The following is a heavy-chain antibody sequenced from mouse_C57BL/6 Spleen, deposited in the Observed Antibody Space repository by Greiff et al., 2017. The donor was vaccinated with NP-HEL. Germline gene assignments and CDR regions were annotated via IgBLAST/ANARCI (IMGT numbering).Heavy chain of an antibody. CDR3: ARYRDYLYAMDY. Sequence: EVHLVESGGGLVQPGGSLSLSCAASGFTFTDYYMSWVRQPPGKALEWLGFIRNKANGYTTEYSASVKGRFTISSDNSQSILYLQMYALRAEDSATYYCARYRDYLYAMDYWGQGTSVTVSS. CDR1: GFTFTDYY. J-gene: IGHJ4*01. CDR2: IRNKANGYTT. V-gene: IGHV7-3*01. D-gene: IGHD2-4*01.